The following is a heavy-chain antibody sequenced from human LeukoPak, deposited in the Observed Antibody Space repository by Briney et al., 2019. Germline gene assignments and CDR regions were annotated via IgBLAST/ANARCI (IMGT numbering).Heavy chain of an antibody. Sequence: GGSLRLSCAASGFTFSNYAMSWVRQAPGKGLEWVSGISGSGGSTYYADSVKGRFTISGDNSKNTLYLQMNSLRAEDTAVYSCAKLFLWELPGDWGQGTLVTVSS. D-gene: IGHD1-26*01. V-gene: IGHV3-23*01. CDR3: AKLFLWELPGD. CDR2: ISGSGGST. CDR1: GFTFSNYA. J-gene: IGHJ4*02.